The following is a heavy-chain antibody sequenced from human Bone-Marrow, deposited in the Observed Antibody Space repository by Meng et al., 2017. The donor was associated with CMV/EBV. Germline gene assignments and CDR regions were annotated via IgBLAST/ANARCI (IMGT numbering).Heavy chain of an antibody. CDR2: ISWDGGST. CDR1: GFTFDDYA. Sequence: GGSLRLSCAASGFTFDDYAMHWARQAPGKGLEWVSLISWDGGSTYYADSVKGRFTISRDNSKNSLYLQMNSLRAEDTALYYCAKDKVGYRYGLFSDYYYGMDVWGQGTTVTGSS. V-gene: IGHV3-43D*03. CDR3: AKDKVGYRYGLFSDYYYGMDV. D-gene: IGHD5-18*01. J-gene: IGHJ6*01.